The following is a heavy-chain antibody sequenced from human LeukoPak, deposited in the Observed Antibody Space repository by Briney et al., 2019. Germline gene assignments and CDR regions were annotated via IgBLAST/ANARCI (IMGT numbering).Heavy chain of an antibody. D-gene: IGHD2-2*02. CDR2: IYSGGST. CDR1: GFTVSSNY. V-gene: IGHV3-53*01. CDR3: AKSRSMISTSCYNY. J-gene: IGHJ4*02. Sequence: GGSLRLSCAASGFTVSSNYMNWVRQAPGKGLEWVSVIYSGGSTYYADSVKGRFTISRDNSKNTLYLQMNSLRAEDTAVYYCAKSRSMISTSCYNYWGQGTLVTVSS.